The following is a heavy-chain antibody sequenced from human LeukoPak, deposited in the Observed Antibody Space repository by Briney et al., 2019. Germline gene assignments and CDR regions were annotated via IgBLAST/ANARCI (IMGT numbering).Heavy chain of an antibody. Sequence: GGSLRLSCAASGFTFSSYWMHWVRQAPGKGLVWVSRINTDGSSTSYADSVKGRFTISRDNAKNTLYLQMNSLRAEDTALYYCASMLCSTSSCWIDFWGQGTLVTVSS. V-gene: IGHV3-74*01. CDR1: GFTFSSYW. D-gene: IGHD2-2*01. J-gene: IGHJ4*02. CDR3: ASMLCSTSSCWIDF. CDR2: INTDGSST.